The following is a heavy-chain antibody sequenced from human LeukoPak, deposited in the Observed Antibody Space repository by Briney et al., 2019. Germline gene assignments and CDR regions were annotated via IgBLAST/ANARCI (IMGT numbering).Heavy chain of an antibody. D-gene: IGHD3-16*01. CDR1: GGSVSSYY. CDR3: ARDRGRDGGFDY. Sequence: SETLSLTCTVSGGSVSSYYWSWIRQPPGKGLEWIAYIYYSGSTNYNPSLKSRVTISVDTSKNQSSLKLSSVTAADTAVYYCARDRGRDGGFDYWGQGTLVTVSS. J-gene: IGHJ4*02. CDR2: IYYSGST. V-gene: IGHV4-59*02.